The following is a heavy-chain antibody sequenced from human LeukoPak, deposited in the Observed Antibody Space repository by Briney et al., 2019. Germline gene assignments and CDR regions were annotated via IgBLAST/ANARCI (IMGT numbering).Heavy chain of an antibody. Sequence: KPSETLSLTCAVYGGSFSGYYWSWIRQPPGKGLEWIGEINHSGSTNYNPSLKSRVTISVDTSKNQFSLKLSSVTAADTAVYYCARVHGVQKGYYFDSWGQGTLVTVSS. V-gene: IGHV4-34*01. CDR3: ARVHGVQKGYYFDS. CDR2: INHSGST. D-gene: IGHD3-10*01. J-gene: IGHJ4*02. CDR1: GGSFSGYY.